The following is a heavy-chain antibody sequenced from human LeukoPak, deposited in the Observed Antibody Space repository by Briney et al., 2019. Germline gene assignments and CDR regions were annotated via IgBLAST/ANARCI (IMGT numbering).Heavy chain of an antibody. J-gene: IGHJ4*02. CDR2: ISAYNGNT. D-gene: IGHD2-15*01. CDR1: GYTFTSYG. CDR3: GRGRRVRYWCGGRCPIYY. V-gene: IGHV1-18*01. Sequence: GASVKVSCKASGYTFTSYGISWVRQAPGQGLEWTGWISAYNGNTNYAQKLQGRVTMTTDTSTSTAYMELRSLRSDDTAVYYCGRGRRVRYWCGGRCPIYYWGQGTLVTVSS.